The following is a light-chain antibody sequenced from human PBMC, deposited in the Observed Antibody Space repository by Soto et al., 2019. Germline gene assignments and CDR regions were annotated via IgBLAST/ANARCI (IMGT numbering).Light chain of an antibody. CDR2: GTS. V-gene: IGKV3-20*01. CDR3: QQYLASPPWT. Sequence: EVVLTQSPGTLSLSPGERAILSCRASQSVNSGYLAWYQQKPGQAPRLLIYGTSIRAAGIPDRFSGSGSGTDFTLNISRLEPEDFAVYSCQQYLASPPWTFGQGTKVE. J-gene: IGKJ1*01. CDR1: QSVNSGY.